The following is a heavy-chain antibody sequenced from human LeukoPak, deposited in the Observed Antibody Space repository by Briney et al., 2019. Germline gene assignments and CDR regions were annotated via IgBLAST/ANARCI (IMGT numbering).Heavy chain of an antibody. CDR1: GGSFSGYY. Sequence: SETLSLTCAVYGGSFSGYYWSWIRQPPGKGLEWIGEINHSGSANYNPSLKSRVTISVDTSKNQFSLKLSSVTAADTAVYYCARVGRYFDWLFDYWGQGTLVTVSS. J-gene: IGHJ4*02. V-gene: IGHV4-34*01. CDR2: INHSGSA. CDR3: ARVGRYFDWLFDY. D-gene: IGHD3-9*01.